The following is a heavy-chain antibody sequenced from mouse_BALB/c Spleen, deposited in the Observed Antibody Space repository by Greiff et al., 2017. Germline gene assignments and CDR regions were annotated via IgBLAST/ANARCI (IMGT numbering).Heavy chain of an antibody. CDR2: ISDGGSYT. V-gene: IGHV5-4*02. D-gene: IGHD3-3*01. CDR3: TRDRGVNYAMDY. CDR1: GFTFSDYD. Sequence: EVKLMESGGGLVKPGGSLKLSCAASGFTFSDYDMYWVRQTPEKRLEWVATISDGGSYTYYPDSVKGRFTISRDNAKNNLYLQMSSLKSEDTSMYYWTRDRGVNYAMDYWGQGTSVTVSS. J-gene: IGHJ4*01.